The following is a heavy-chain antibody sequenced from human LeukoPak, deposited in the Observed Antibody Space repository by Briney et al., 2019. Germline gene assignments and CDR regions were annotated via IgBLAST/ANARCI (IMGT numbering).Heavy chain of an antibody. V-gene: IGHV3-30*14. D-gene: IGHD1-26*01. CDR2: ISYDGSNK. CDR3: ARDGIVDSGTYYYGMDV. Sequence: GGSLRLSCAASGFTVSSNDMSWVRQAPGKGLEWVAVISYDGSNKYYADSVKGRFTISRDNSKNTLYLQMNSLRAEDTAVYYCARDGIVDSGTYYYGMDVWGQGTTVTVSS. CDR1: GFTVSSND. J-gene: IGHJ6*02.